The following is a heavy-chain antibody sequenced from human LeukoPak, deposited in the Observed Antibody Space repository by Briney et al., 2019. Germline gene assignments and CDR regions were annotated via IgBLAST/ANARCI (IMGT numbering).Heavy chain of an antibody. V-gene: IGHV4-34*01. D-gene: IGHD5-18*01. Sequence: SETLSLTCAVYGGSFSGYYWSWIRQPPGKGLEWIGEINHSGSTNYNPSLKSRVTISVDTSKNQFSLKLSSVTAADTAVYYCARGQRLRYYYYMDVWGEGTTVTVSS. CDR1: GGSFSGYY. J-gene: IGHJ6*03. CDR2: INHSGST. CDR3: ARGQRLRYYYYMDV.